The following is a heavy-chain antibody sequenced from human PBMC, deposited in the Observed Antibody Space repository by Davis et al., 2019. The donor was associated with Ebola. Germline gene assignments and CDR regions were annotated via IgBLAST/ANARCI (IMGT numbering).Heavy chain of an antibody. J-gene: IGHJ6*03. CDR2: IYSSGSA. CDR3: ATGIDSSWPLGHYCMDV. CDR1: GVSISRGGYY. Sequence: PSETLSLTCTVSGVSISRGGYYWNWIRQHPGKGLEWIGSIYSSGSADYNPSLKGRVTISIDTSKNQFALKVTSVTAADTAVYYCATGIDSSWPLGHYCMDVWGKGTTVTVSS. D-gene: IGHD6-13*01. V-gene: IGHV4-31*03.